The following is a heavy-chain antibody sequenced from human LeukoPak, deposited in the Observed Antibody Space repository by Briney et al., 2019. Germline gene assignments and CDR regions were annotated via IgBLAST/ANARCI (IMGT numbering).Heavy chain of an antibody. CDR2: IKQDGSEK. CDR3: ARALRRITIFGVVITDDY. V-gene: IGHV3-7*01. J-gene: IGHJ4*02. CDR1: GFDFRNAW. Sequence: PGGSLRLSCAASGFDFRNAWTSWVRQAPGKGLEWVANIKQDGSEKYYVDSVKGRFTISRENAKNSLYLQMNSLRAEDTAVYYCARALRRITIFGVVITDDYWGQGTLVTVSS. D-gene: IGHD3-3*01.